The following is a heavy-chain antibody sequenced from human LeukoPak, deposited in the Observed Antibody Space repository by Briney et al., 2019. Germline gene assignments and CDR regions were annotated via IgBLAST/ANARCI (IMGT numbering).Heavy chain of an antibody. CDR1: GFTFSSYW. V-gene: IGHV3-74*01. CDR2: IDGDGSTS. J-gene: IGHJ4*02. Sequence: GGSLRLSCAASGFTFSSYWMHWVRQAPGKGLVWVSRIDGDGSTSNYADSVKGRFTISRDNAKNTLYLQMNSLRAEDTAVYYCARASNRNSINFDYWGQGTLVTVSS. CDR3: ARASNRNSINFDY. D-gene: IGHD1-1*01.